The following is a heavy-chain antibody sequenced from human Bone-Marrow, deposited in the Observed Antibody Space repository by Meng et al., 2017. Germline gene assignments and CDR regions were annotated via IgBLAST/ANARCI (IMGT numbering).Heavy chain of an antibody. V-gene: IGHV4-34*01. CDR3: ARGPTTMAHDFDY. J-gene: IGHJ4*02. D-gene: IGHD4-11*01. CDR1: GGALSDYN. CDR2: INLSGRT. Sequence: QGQLLQGGPGLLKACETLALTCVGPGGALSDYNCSWIRQPPGRGLAWMGEINLSGRTNYNPSLVCRATISVETSQNNLYLKLSSVTDADSAVYYCARGPTTMAHDFDYWGQGTLVTVSS.